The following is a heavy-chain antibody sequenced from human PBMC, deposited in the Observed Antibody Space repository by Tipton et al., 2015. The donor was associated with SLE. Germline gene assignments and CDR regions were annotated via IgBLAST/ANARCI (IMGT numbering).Heavy chain of an antibody. CDR3: ARSQSLHIFGVTIPGPMDV. D-gene: IGHD3-3*02. J-gene: IGHJ6*03. CDR2: FHHTGIT. Sequence: GLVKPSETLSLTCNISDVSLTSDYYWGWIRQPPGQGLEWIGSFHHTGITYYTPSLKNRVTLLLDMSNNAFSLKLFSVSAADTAVYYCARSQSLHIFGVTIPGPMDVWGRGTTVTVSS. CDR1: DVSLTSDYY. V-gene: IGHV4-38-2*02.